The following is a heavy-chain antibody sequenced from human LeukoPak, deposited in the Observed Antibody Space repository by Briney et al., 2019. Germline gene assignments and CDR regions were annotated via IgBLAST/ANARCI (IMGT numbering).Heavy chain of an antibody. CDR1: GFTFDDYA. V-gene: IGHV3-53*01. J-gene: IGHJ4*02. D-gene: IGHD5-24*01. Sequence: GGSLRLSCAASGFTFDDYAMHWVRQAPGKGLEWVSVIYSGGSTYYADSVKGRFTISRDNSKNTLYLQMNSLRAEDTAVYYCARAEKATIFDYWGQGTLVTVSS. CDR3: ARAEKATIFDY. CDR2: IYSGGST.